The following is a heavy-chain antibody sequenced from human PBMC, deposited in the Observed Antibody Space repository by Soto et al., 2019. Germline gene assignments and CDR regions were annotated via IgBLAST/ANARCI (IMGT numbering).Heavy chain of an antibody. CDR2: IIPMLAIT. J-gene: IGHJ3*02. V-gene: IGHV1-69*02. D-gene: IGHD6-13*01. CDR1: GGTFNVYT. CDR3: ALGSWSGETFDI. Sequence: QVQLVQSGAEVKKPGSSVKVSCKASGGTFNVYTIIWVRQASGQGLEWMGRIIPMLAITNYAQRFQGRDTLTADTSTTTAYMELSSLTSEDTAVYYCALGSWSGETFDIWGQGTLVTVSS.